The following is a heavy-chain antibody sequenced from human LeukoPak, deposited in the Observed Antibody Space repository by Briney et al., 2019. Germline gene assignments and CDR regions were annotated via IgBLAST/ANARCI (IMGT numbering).Heavy chain of an antibody. Sequence: SETLSLTCTVSGGSISSSNYYWGWIRQPPGKGLEWIGSIYYSGSTYYNPSLKSRVTISVDTSKNQFSLKLSSVTAADTAVYYCARVTIRSGSPLHAFDIWGQGTVVTVSS. CDR2: IYYSGST. CDR3: ARVTIRSGSPLHAFDI. J-gene: IGHJ3*02. V-gene: IGHV4-39*07. D-gene: IGHD3-22*01. CDR1: GGSISSSNYY.